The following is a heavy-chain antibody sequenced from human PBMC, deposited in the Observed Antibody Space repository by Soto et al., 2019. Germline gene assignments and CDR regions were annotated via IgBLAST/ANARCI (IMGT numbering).Heavy chain of an antibody. CDR2: ISYDGSNK. J-gene: IGHJ4*02. Sequence: PGGSLRLSCAASGFTFSSYALHWVRQAPGKGLEWVAVISYDGSNKYYADSVKGRFTISRDNSKNTLYVQMNSLRGEDTAVYYCARGPSSLPRFDYWGQGTLVTVPS. CDR3: ARGPSSLPRFDY. D-gene: IGHD2-2*01. V-gene: IGHV3-30-3*01. CDR1: GFTFSSYA.